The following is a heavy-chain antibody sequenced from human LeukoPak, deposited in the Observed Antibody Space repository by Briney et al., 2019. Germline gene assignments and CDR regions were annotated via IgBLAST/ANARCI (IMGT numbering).Heavy chain of an antibody. CDR2: ISCYNGDT. CDR3: ARDPTNTSGRYAFFDY. CDR1: GYTFNKHG. V-gene: IGHV1-18*01. J-gene: IGHJ4*02. D-gene: IGHD6-19*01. Sequence: ASVTVSCKASGYTFNKHGISWVRQAPGQGLEWLGWISCYNGDTHYAQKFQGRVTMTTDTSTTTASMELRSLRSDDTALYYCARDPTNTSGRYAFFDYWGQGTLVTVSS.